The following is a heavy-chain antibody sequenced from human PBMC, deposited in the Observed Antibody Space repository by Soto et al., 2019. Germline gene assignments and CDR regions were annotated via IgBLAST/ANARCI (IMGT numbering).Heavy chain of an antibody. CDR1: GVNFCSSG. CDR3: ARDHVVSRNWFDP. J-gene: IGHJ5*02. Sequence: GGALRRSGAGCGVNFCSSGWTWVRHTPGKGLEWVSTIVGRGASTYYADSVKGRFTISRDNSKTTLYLQMNSLRAEDTAVYYCARDHVVSRNWFDPWGQGTLVTVSS. D-gene: IGHD2-21*01. V-gene: IGHV3-23*01. CDR2: IVGRGAST.